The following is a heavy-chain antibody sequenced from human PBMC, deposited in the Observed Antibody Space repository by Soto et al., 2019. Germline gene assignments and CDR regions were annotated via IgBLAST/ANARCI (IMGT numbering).Heavy chain of an antibody. CDR3: ARRFTMYGDFDY. J-gene: IGHJ4*02. CDR1: GYSFTSYW. Sequence: GESLKISCKGFGYSFTSYWIAWVRQLPGKGPEWMGVIYPGDSDTRYSPSFEGQVTISVDKSISTAYLQWSSLRASDTAMYYCARRFTMYGDFDYWGQGTLVTVSS. CDR2: IYPGDSDT. V-gene: IGHV5-51*01. D-gene: IGHD3-10*02.